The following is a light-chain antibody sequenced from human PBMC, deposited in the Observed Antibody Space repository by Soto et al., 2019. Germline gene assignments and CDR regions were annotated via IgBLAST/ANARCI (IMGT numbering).Light chain of an antibody. V-gene: IGLV2-23*01. Sequence: QSVLTQPASVSASPGQSITISCTGTSSDVGNYNLVSWFQQHPGKAPKLMIYEATKRPSGVSNRFSGSKSGNTASLTISGLQAEDEADYYCSSYAGDSTLVFGTGTKVT. J-gene: IGLJ1*01. CDR3: SSYAGDSTLV. CDR2: EAT. CDR1: SSDVGNYNL.